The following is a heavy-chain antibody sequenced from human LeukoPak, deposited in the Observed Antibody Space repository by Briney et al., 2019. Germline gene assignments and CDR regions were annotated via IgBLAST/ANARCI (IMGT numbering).Heavy chain of an antibody. V-gene: IGHV3-30*02. Sequence: GGSLRLSCAASGFTFDDYGMSWVRQAPGKGLEWVAFIRYDGSNKYYADSVKGRFTISRDNSKNTLYLQMNSLRAEDTAVYYCAKGVNYGDYVAYYYYMDVWGKGTTVTISS. CDR2: IRYDGSNK. D-gene: IGHD4-17*01. CDR1: GFTFDDYG. J-gene: IGHJ6*03. CDR3: AKGVNYGDYVAYYYYMDV.